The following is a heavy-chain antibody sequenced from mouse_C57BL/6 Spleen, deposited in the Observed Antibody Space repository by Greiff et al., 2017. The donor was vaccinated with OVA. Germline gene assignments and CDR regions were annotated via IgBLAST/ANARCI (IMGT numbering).Heavy chain of an antibody. Sequence: VKLVESGPGLVAPSQSLSITCTVSGFSLTSYGVHWVRQPPGKGLEWLVVIWSDGSTTYNSALKSRLSISKDNSKSQVFLKMNSLQTDDTAMYYCARQRYSSSWGYYAMDYWGQGTSVTVSS. V-gene: IGHV2-6-1*01. CDR3: ARQRYSSSWGYYAMDY. J-gene: IGHJ4*01. CDR2: IWSDGST. CDR1: GFSLTSYG. D-gene: IGHD1-1*01.